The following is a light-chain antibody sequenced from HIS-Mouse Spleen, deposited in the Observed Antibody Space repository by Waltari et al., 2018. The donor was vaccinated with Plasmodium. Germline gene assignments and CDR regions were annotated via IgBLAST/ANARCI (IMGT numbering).Light chain of an antibody. Sequence: EIVMTQSPATLSVSPGERATLSCRASQSVSSNLAWYQQKPGQAPSLLIYGASARATGIPSRVSGSGYGTEFTLTISSLQSEDFAVYYCQQYNNWSFTFGPGTKVDIK. CDR3: QQYNNWSFT. V-gene: IGKV3-15*01. CDR2: GAS. CDR1: QSVSSN. J-gene: IGKJ3*01.